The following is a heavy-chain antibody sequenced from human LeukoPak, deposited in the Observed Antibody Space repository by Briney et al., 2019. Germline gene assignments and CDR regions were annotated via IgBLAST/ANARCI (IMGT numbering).Heavy chain of an antibody. D-gene: IGHD4-17*01. Sequence: SETLSLTCTVSGYSISSGYYWGWIRQPPGKGLEWIGSIYHSGSTYYNPSLKSRVTISVDTPKNQFSLRLSSVTAADTAVCYCARDSIRGDYAYWGQGTLVTVSS. J-gene: IGHJ4*02. CDR2: IYHSGST. CDR3: ARDSIRGDYAY. V-gene: IGHV4-38-2*02. CDR1: GYSISSGYY.